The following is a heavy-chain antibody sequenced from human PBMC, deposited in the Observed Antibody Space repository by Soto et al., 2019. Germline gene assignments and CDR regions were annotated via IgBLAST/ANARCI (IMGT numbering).Heavy chain of an antibody. CDR2: IYYSGST. J-gene: IGHJ2*01. CDR3: GRHGNERSQHLRSVHWYFDL. Sequence: QLQLQESGPGLVKPSETLSLTCTVSGGSISSSSYYWGWIRQPPGKGLEWIGSIYYSGSTCYNPSLKSRVNISVDTSKNLFSRKLSSVTAADTAVYYCGRHGNERSQHLRSVHWYFDLWGRGTLVTVSS. D-gene: IGHD1-1*01. CDR1: GGSISSSSYY. V-gene: IGHV4-39*01.